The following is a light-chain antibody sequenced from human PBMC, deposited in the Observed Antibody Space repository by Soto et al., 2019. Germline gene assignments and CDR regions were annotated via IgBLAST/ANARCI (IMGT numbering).Light chain of an antibody. CDR1: NIGTKN. CDR2: RDN. J-gene: IGLJ1*01. CDR3: QVWDNSTYV. V-gene: IGLV3-9*01. Sequence: SYELTQPLSVSVALGQTARITCGGNNIGTKNVHWYQQKPGQAPVLVIYRDNNRPSGIPERFSGSNSGNTATLTISRAQAGDEADYYCQVWDNSTYVFGTGTKVTVL.